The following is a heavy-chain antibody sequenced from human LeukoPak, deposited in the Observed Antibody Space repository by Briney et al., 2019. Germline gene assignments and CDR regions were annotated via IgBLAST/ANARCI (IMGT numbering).Heavy chain of an antibody. CDR1: GFTFSSYG. CDR2: IWYDGSNK. Sequence: GGSLRLSCAASGFTFSSYGMHWVRQAPGKGLEWVAVIWYDGSNKYYADSVKGRFTISRVNSKNTLYLQMNSLRAEDTAVYYCARDGLGYCSGGSCLLSAFDIWGQGTMVTVSS. V-gene: IGHV3-33*01. CDR3: ARDGLGYCSGGSCLLSAFDI. J-gene: IGHJ3*02. D-gene: IGHD2-15*01.